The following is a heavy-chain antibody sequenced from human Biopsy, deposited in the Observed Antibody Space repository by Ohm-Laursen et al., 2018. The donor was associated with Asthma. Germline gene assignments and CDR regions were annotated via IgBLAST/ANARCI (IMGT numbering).Heavy chain of an antibody. CDR1: GYTFINYA. J-gene: IGHJ3*01. CDR2: INAGNGNT. V-gene: IGHV1-3*01. CDR3: ARTYYDFLTGQVNDAFAF. Sequence: GASVKVSCKASGYTFINYAIHWVRQAPGQRLEWMGWINAGNGNTKYSQKVQGRVTITRDTSASTAYMDLSSLRSEDTAVYYCARTYYDFLTGQVNDAFAFWGQGTMVTVSS. D-gene: IGHD3-9*01.